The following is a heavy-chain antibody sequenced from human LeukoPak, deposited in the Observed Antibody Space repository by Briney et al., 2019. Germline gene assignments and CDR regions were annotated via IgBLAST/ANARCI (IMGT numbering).Heavy chain of an antibody. CDR2: IGSSSSYI. D-gene: IGHD2-2*01. CDR1: GFTFSSYS. J-gene: IGHJ5*02. V-gene: IGHV3-21*01. CDR3: GVVPAAMDWFDP. Sequence: GGSLRLSCAASGFTFSSYSMNWVRQAPGKGLEWVSSIGSSSSYIYYADSVKGRFTISRDNAKNSLYLQMSSLRAEDTAVYYCGVVPAAMDWFDPWGQGTLVTVSS.